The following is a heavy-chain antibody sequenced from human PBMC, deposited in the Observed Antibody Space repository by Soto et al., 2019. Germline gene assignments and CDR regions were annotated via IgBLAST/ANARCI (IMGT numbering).Heavy chain of an antibody. J-gene: IGHJ5*02. V-gene: IGHV1-24*01. D-gene: IGHD3-22*01. CDR1: GYTLTELS. Sequence: ASVKVSCKVSGYTLTELSMHWVRQAPGKGLEWMGGFDPEDGETIYAQKFQGRVTMTEDTSTDTAYMELSSLRSEDTAVYYCATRATGYYYDSSGYYHWGQGTLVTVSS. CDR2: FDPEDGET. CDR3: ATRATGYYYDSSGYYH.